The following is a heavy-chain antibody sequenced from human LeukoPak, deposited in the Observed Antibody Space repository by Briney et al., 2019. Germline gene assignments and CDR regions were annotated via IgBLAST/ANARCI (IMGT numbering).Heavy chain of an antibody. CDR2: IYTSGST. J-gene: IGHJ4*02. CDR3: ARRSLAGPFDY. V-gene: IGHV4-4*09. CDR1: GGSISSYY. Sequence: PSKTLSLTCTVSGGSISSYYWSWIRQPPGKGLEWIGYIYTSGSTNYNPSLKSRVTISVDTSKNQFSLKLSSVTAADTAVYYCARRSLAGPFDYWGQGTLDTVSS. D-gene: IGHD6-13*01.